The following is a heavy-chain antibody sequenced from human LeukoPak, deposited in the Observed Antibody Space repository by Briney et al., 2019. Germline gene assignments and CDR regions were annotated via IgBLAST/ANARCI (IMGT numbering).Heavy chain of an antibody. CDR2: ISYDGSNK. V-gene: IGHV3-30*18. D-gene: IGHD3-10*01. Sequence: RRSLRLSCAASGFTFSSYGMHWVRQAPGKGLEWVAVISYDGSNKYYADSVKGRFTISRDNSKNTLYLQMNSLRAEDTAVYYCAKGMVRGVIIPYDYWGQGTLVTVSS. CDR1: GFTFSSYG. CDR3: AKGMVRGVIIPYDY. J-gene: IGHJ4*02.